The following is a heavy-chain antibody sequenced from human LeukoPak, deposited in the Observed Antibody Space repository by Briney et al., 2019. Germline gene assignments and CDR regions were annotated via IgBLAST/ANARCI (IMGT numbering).Heavy chain of an antibody. CDR2: LYSDGST. CDR1: GLTVSSNY. CDR3: ARRPDYGGTPTFDY. J-gene: IGHJ4*02. D-gene: IGHD4-23*01. V-gene: IGHV3-66*01. Sequence: GGSLRLSCAASGLTVSSNYMSWVRQAPGKGLEWVSVLYSDGSTYYADSVKGRFTISRDNSENTLFLQMNSLRAEDTAVYFCARRPDYGGTPTFDYWGQGTLVTVSS.